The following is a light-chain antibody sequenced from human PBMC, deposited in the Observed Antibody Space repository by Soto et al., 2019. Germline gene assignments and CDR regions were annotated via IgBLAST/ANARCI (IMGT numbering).Light chain of an antibody. V-gene: IGKV3-15*01. CDR2: GSF. J-gene: IGKJ5*01. Sequence: EIVLTQSQVTLSASPWERARLXVTTSQSVDNNVAWYQQKPGQAPRLLIVGSFARATGIPARFSGSGSGSEFTLTISGLQSEDFAVYYCQQYNDRPPITFGQGTRLEIK. CDR3: QQYNDRPPIT. CDR1: QSVDNN.